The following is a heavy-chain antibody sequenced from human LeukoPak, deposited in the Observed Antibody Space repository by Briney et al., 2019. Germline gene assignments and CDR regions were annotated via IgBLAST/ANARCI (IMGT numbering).Heavy chain of an antibody. V-gene: IGHV4-59*08. CDR2: IYYCGST. D-gene: IGHD6-13*01. J-gene: IGHJ4*02. Sequence: SETLSLTCTVSGGSISSYYWSWIRQLPGKGLDWIGYIYYCGSTNYNPSLKSRVTISVDTSKNQFSLKLSSVTAADTAVYYCARTSSSWYFDYWGQGTLVTVSS. CDR1: GGSISSYY. CDR3: ARTSSSWYFDY.